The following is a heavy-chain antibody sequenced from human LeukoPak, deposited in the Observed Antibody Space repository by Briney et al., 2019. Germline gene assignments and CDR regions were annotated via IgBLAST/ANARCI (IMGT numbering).Heavy chain of an antibody. CDR1: GFTFGDYA. V-gene: IGHV3-49*04. Sequence: PGRSLRLSCTASGFTFGDYAMSWVRQAPGKGLEWVGFIRSKAYGGTTEYAASAKGRFTISRDDSKSIAYLQMNSLKTEDTAVYYCARGGYDILTPLDYWGQGTLVTVSS. CDR2: IRSKAYGGTT. D-gene: IGHD3-9*01. J-gene: IGHJ4*02. CDR3: ARGGYDILTPLDY.